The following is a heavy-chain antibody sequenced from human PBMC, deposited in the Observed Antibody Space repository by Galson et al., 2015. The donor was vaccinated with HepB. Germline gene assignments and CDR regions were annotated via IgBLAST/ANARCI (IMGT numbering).Heavy chain of an antibody. CDR3: AATFPYCSGGSCFYYYYGMDV. CDR1: GYTLTELS. CDR2: FDPEDGET. J-gene: IGHJ6*02. Sequence: SVKVSCKVSGYTLTELSMHWVRQAPGKGLEWMGGFDPEDGETIYAQKFQGRVTMTEDTSTDTAYMELSSLRSEDTAVYYCAATFPYCSGGSCFYYYYGMDVWGQGTTVTVSS. V-gene: IGHV1-24*01. D-gene: IGHD2-15*01.